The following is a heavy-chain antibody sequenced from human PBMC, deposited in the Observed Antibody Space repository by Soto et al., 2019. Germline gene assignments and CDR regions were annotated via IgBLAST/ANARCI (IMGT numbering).Heavy chain of an antibody. Sequence: QVQLQESGPGLVKPSGTLSLTCAVSGGSISSSNWWSWVRQPPGKGLQWIGEIYHSGSTNYIPSLKSRVTISVDQSRNRFSLKRSSVTDADTAVYYCARRWGEGRVDYWGQGTLVTVSS. CDR2: IYHSGST. CDR1: GGSISSSNW. CDR3: ARRWGEGRVDY. D-gene: IGHD3-10*01. J-gene: IGHJ4*02. V-gene: IGHV4-4*02.